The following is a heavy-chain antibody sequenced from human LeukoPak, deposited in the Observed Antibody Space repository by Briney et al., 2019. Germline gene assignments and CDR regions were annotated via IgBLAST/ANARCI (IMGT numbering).Heavy chain of an antibody. CDR3: LREVDWKYAFDY. V-gene: IGHV3-33*01. Sequence: QPGGSLRLPCAASGFSFSTFVMHWVRQAPGKGLEWVAVIRPDGSHISYVDPVKGRFTISRDNSNNMLYLQMNRLRAEDTALYYCLREVDWKYAFDYWGRGTLVTVSS. D-gene: IGHD1-7*01. CDR1: GFSFSTFV. J-gene: IGHJ4*02. CDR2: IRPDGSHI.